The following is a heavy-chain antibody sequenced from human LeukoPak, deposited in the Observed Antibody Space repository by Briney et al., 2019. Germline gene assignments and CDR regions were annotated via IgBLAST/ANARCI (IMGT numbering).Heavy chain of an antibody. J-gene: IGHJ4*02. Sequence: SETLPLTCTVSGGSISSYYWSWIRQPPGKGLEWIGYIYYSGSTNYNPSLKSRVTISVDTSKNQFSLKLSSVTAADTAVYYCARHPGHYYGSGSHFDYWGQGTLVTVSS. D-gene: IGHD3-10*01. CDR3: ARHPGHYYGSGSHFDY. CDR2: IYYSGST. V-gene: IGHV4-59*08. CDR1: GGSISSYY.